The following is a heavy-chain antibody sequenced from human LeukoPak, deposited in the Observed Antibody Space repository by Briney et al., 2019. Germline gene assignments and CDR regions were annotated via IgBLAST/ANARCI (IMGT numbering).Heavy chain of an antibody. CDR3: ARNGEFCLEY. D-gene: IGHD2-8*01. V-gene: IGHV4-4*02. CDR1: CDSISSDSW. Sequence: SETLSLTCAVSCDSISSDSWWSWVRQSPGKGLEWIGEIFQGDTSTYNPLLKSRVTISGDKSKNQLFLKLNSVTAADTAVYYCARNGEFCLEYWGQGILVTVSS. CDR2: IFQGDTS. J-gene: IGHJ4*02.